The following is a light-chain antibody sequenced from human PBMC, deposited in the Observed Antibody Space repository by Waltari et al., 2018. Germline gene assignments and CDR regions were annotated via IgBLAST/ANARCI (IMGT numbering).Light chain of an antibody. J-gene: IGKJ2*01. CDR3: QQRSNWTPHT. CDR1: QGVGSY. CDR2: EAS. V-gene: IGKV3-11*01. Sequence: EIVLTQSPATLSLSPGDTATLSCRASQGVGSYLAWYQQKPGQPPRLLIYEASNRATGVPARFRGSGSGTDFTLTVSSLEAEDFAVYYCQQRSNWTPHTFGQGARLEIK.